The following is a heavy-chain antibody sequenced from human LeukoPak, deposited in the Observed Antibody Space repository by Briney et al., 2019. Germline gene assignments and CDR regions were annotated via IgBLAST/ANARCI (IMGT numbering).Heavy chain of an antibody. CDR3: AREGDYGDRSGYFDY. J-gene: IGHJ4*02. V-gene: IGHV1-69*13. CDR2: IIPIFGTA. CDR1: GGTFTNSA. Sequence: SVKVSCKASGGTFTNSAISWVRQAPGQGLEWMGGIIPIFGTANYAQKFQGRVTITADESTSTAYMELSSLRSEDTAVYYCAREGDYGDRSGYFDYWGQGTLVTVSS. D-gene: IGHD4-17*01.